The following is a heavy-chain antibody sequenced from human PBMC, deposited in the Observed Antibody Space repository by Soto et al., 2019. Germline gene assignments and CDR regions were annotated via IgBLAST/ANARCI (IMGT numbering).Heavy chain of an antibody. D-gene: IGHD6-19*01. CDR3: AKDPGGYGSGIDY. CDR2: ISYDETKK. J-gene: IGHJ4*02. CDR1: GFTFSSYG. Sequence: QVQLVESGGGVVQPGRSLRLSCAASGFTFSSYGMNWVRQAPGKGLEWVAFISYDETKKYYVDSVRGRFTISRDNSLNTLYLQINSLRTEDTAVYYCAKDPGGYGSGIDYWGQGTPVIVSS. V-gene: IGHV3-30*18.